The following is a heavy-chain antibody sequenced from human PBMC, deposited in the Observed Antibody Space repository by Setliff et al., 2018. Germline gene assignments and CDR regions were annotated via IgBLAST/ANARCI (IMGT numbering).Heavy chain of an antibody. CDR3: AKDRVPDGKWDFDS. CDR2: VDQGANT. J-gene: IGHJ4*02. D-gene: IGHD2-8*01. V-gene: IGHV3-23*01. Sequence: GESLKISCVASGFTFGAYTLTWVRQAPGKGLEFVSGVDQGANTYYGDSVKGRFTISRDDSQNTVYLQMTNLRVEDTAIYYCAKDRVPDGKWDFDSSGPGILVTVSS. CDR1: GFTFGAYT.